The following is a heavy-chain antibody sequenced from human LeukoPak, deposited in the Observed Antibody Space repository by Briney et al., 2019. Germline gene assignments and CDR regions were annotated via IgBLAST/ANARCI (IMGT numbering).Heavy chain of an antibody. J-gene: IGHJ4*02. D-gene: IGHD5-24*01. Sequence: GGSLRLSCAASGFTFRNYAMHWVRQAPDKGLEWVAVISYDGVHLNYADSVRGRFIISRDDSKSTLYLQLNSLRTEDTALYYCARDEYDGYNLGPSNYWGQGTLVTVSS. CDR1: GFTFRNYA. V-gene: IGHV3-30*04. CDR3: ARDEYDGYNLGPSNY. CDR2: ISYDGVHL.